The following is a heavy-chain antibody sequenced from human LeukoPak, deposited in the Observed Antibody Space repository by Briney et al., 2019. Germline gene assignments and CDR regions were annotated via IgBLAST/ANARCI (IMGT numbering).Heavy chain of an antibody. CDR3: ARVGRCSSTSCYGGGYYFDY. J-gene: IGHJ4*02. CDR2: ISSSSSYT. Sequence: GGSVRLSCAVSGFTFSDYYMSWIRQAPGKGLEWVSYISSSSSYTNYADSVKGRFTISRDNAKNSLYLQMNSLRAEDTAVYYCARVGRCSSTSCYGGGYYFDYWGQGTLVTVSS. D-gene: IGHD2-2*01. V-gene: IGHV3-11*06. CDR1: GFTFSDYY.